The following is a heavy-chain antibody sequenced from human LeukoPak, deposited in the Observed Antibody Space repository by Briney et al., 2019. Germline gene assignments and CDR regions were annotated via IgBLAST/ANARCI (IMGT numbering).Heavy chain of an antibody. V-gene: IGHV3-33*06. CDR3: AKAYGSGSYYPYYYYYYMDV. CDR1: GFTFSSYG. CDR2: IWYDGSNK. D-gene: IGHD3-10*01. Sequence: GGSLRLSCAAPGFTFSSYGMHWVRQAPGKGLEWVAVIWYDGSNKYYADSVKGRFTISRDNSKNTLYLQMNSLRAEDTAVYYCAKAYGSGSYYPYYYYYYMDVWGKGTTVTVSS. J-gene: IGHJ6*03.